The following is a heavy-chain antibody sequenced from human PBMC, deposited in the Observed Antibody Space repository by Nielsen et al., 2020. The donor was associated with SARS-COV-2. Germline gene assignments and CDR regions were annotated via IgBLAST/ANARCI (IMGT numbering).Heavy chain of an antibody. CDR1: GYTFTSYY. D-gene: IGHD2-2*02. V-gene: IGHV1-46*01. CDR2: INPSGGST. J-gene: IGHJ6*03. CDR3: ARAQRGYCSSTSCYTYYYYYYMDV. Sequence: ASVKVSCKASGYTFTSYYMHWVRHAPGQGLEWMGIINPSGGSTSYAQKFQGRVTMTRDTSTSTVYMELSSLRSEETAVYYCARAQRGYCSSTSCYTYYYYYYMDVWGKGTTVTVSS.